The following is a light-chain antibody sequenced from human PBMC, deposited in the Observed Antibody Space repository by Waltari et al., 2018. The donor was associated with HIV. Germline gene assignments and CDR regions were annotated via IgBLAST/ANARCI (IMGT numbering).Light chain of an antibody. Sequence: EIVMTQSPASLSMSPGERATLSSRASQSISNNLAWYHQKPGQAPSLLIYGASTRATGIPARFSGSGSGTEFTLTISSLQPEDFALYYCQQYDNWPPRFGQGTKVEIK. CDR3: QQYDNWPPR. CDR2: GAS. V-gene: IGKV3-15*01. CDR1: QSISNN. J-gene: IGKJ1*01.